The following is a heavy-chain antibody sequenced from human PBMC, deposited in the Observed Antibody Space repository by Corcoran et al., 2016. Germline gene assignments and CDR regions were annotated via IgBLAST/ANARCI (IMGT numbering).Heavy chain of an antibody. V-gene: IGHV4-39*07. J-gene: IGHJ4*02. D-gene: IGHD3-22*01. CDR1: GGSFSSSSYY. CDR2: IYYSGST. Sequence: QLQLQESGPELVKPSETLTLTCNVSGGSFSSSSYYWGWIRQPPGKGLEWIGSIYYSGSTYYNPSLKSRVTMSVDTSKNQFSLKLSSVTAADTAVYYCARGDYYDSSGLVDYWGQGTVVTDSS. CDR3: ARGDYYDSSGLVDY.